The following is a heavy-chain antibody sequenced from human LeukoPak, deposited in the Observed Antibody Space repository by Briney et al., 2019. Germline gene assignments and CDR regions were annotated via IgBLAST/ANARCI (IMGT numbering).Heavy chain of an antibody. V-gene: IGHV4-38-2*02. CDR3: ATGGSGSPRSNWFDP. D-gene: IGHD3-10*01. CDR2: IYHSGST. J-gene: IGHJ5*02. CDR1: GYSISSGYY. Sequence: SETLSLTCTVSGYSISSGYYWGWIRQPPGKGLEWIGSIYHSGSTYFNPSLKSRVTISVDTSKNQFSLKLSSVTAADTAVYYCATGGSGSPRSNWFDPWGQGTLVTVSS.